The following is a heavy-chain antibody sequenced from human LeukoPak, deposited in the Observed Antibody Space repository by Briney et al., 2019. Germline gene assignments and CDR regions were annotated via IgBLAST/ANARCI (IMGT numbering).Heavy chain of an antibody. CDR2: ISGSGRTI. D-gene: IGHD6-19*01. Sequence: GGSLRLSCTASGFTFSSYEMNWVRQAPGKGLEWVSYISGSGRTIYYANSVKGRFTISRDNAKNSLYLQMNSLRADDTAVYYCARLDASGLDYWGQGTLVTVSS. CDR1: GFTFSSYE. J-gene: IGHJ4*02. CDR3: ARLDASGLDY. V-gene: IGHV3-48*03.